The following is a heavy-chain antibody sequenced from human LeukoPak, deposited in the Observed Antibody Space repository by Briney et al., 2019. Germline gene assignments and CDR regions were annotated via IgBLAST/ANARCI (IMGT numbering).Heavy chain of an antibody. CDR2: INHSGST. J-gene: IGHJ6*02. V-gene: IGHV4-34*01. Sequence: SETLSLTCAVYGGSFSGYYWSWIRQPPGKGLEWIGEINHSGSTNYNPSLKSRVTISVDTSKNQFSLKLSSVTAADTAVYSCASRYCSGGSCPRVPFYYYYGMDVWGQGTTVTVSS. CDR3: ASRYCSGGSCPRVPFYYYYGMDV. D-gene: IGHD2-15*01. CDR1: GGSFSGYY.